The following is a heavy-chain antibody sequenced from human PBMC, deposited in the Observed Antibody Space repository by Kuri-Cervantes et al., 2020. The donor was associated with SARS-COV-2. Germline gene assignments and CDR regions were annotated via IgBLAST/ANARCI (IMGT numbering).Heavy chain of an antibody. Sequence: SETLSLTCTVSGGSISEVTTYYWGWIHQPPGKGLEWIGSIYYTGNTYYNPSLNSRVTMSVDTSKNQFSLKVSSVTAADTAVYYCARQYVLRHLEWSREMRSTYYMDVWGKGTTVTVSS. V-gene: IGHV4-39*01. CDR3: ARQYVLRHLEWSREMRSTYYMDV. J-gene: IGHJ6*03. D-gene: IGHD3-3*01. CDR1: GGSISEVTTYY. CDR2: IYYTGNT.